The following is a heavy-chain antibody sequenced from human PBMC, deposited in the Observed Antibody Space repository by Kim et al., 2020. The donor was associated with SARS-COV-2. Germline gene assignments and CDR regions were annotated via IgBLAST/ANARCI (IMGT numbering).Heavy chain of an antibody. CDR2: ISSSSSYI. V-gene: IGHV3-21*01. CDR1: GFTFSSYS. D-gene: IGHD6-25*01. Sequence: GGSLRLSCAASGFTFSSYSMNWVRQAPGKGLEWVSSISSSSSYIYYADSGKGRFTISRDNAKNSLYLQMNSLRAEDTAVYYCASDDAAYYYYGMDVWGQGTTYTVSS. J-gene: IGHJ6*02. CDR3: ASDDAAYYYYGMDV.